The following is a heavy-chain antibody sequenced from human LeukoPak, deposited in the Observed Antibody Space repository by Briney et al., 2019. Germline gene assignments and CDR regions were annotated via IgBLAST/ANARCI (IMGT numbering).Heavy chain of an antibody. J-gene: IGHJ5*02. CDR2: TYYRSTWYN. CDR1: GDSVSSNSVT. D-gene: IGHD2-2*01. CDR3: ARRLTQYDCFDP. Sequence: SQTLSLTCAISGDSVSSNSVTWNWIRQLPSRGLEWLSRTYYRSTWYNDYAVSVRGRITVNPDTSKNQFSLHLNSVTPEDTAVYYCARRLTQYDCFDPWGQGILVTVSS. V-gene: IGHV6-1*01.